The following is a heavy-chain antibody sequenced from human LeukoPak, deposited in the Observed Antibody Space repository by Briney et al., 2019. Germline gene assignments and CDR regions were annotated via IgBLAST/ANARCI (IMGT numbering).Heavy chain of an antibody. CDR1: GGTFSSYA. V-gene: IGHV1-69*05. CDR3: ARSGLPNYDFWSGPFDY. J-gene: IGHJ4*02. D-gene: IGHD3-3*01. Sequence: SVKVSXKASGGTFSSYAISWVRQAPGQGLEWMGRIIPIFGTANYAQKFQGRVTITTDESTSTAYMELSSLRSEDTAVYYCARSGLPNYDFWSGPFDYWGQGTLVTVSS. CDR2: IIPIFGTA.